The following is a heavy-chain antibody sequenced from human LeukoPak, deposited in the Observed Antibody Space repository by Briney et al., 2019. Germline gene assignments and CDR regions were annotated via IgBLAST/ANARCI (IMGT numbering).Heavy chain of an antibody. CDR2: TYYRSKWYN. D-gene: IGHD6-19*01. V-gene: IGHV6-1*01. CDR1: GDSVSSSSAA. CDR3: AREVAGTYAFDY. J-gene: IGHJ4*02. Sequence: SQTLSLTCALSGDSVSSSSAAWSWIRQSPSRGLEWLGRTYYRSKWYNDYAVSVKSRITINPDTSENQFSLQLNFVTPEDTAVYYCAREVAGTYAFDYWGQGNLVTVSS.